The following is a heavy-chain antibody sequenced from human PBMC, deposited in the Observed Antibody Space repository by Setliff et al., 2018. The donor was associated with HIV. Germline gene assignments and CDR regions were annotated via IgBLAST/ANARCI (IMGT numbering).Heavy chain of an antibody. D-gene: IGHD2-15*01. CDR1: GFTFTDYW. J-gene: IGHJ4*02. CDR3: ARARGGNSEWSY. Sequence: GGSLRLSCAASGFTFTDYWMHWVRQVPGQGLVWVSRINSDGSSTTYADFVKGRFTISRDSAKNTLYLQMNSLRAEDTAVYSCARARGGNSEWSYWGQGTLVTVSS. CDR2: INSDGSST. V-gene: IGHV3-74*03.